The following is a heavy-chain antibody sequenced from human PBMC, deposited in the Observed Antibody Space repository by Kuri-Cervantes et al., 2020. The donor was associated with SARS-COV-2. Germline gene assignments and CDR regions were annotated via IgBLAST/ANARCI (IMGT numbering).Heavy chain of an antibody. CDR2: IYYSGST. CDR1: GGSISSSSYY. CDR3: ARYSSGWYWGGAFDI. D-gene: IGHD6-19*01. J-gene: IGHJ3*02. Sequence: ETLSLTCTASGGSISSSSYYWGWIRQPPGKGLEWIGSIYYSGSTYYNPSLKSRVTISVDTSKNQFSLKLSSVTAADTAVYYCARYSSGWYWGGAFDIWGQGTMVTVSS. V-gene: IGHV4-39*01.